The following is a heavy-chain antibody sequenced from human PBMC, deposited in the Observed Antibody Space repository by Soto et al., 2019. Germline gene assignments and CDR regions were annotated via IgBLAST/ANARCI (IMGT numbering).Heavy chain of an antibody. CDR2: INPNSGGT. CDR3: ARGTMYSSSEVGHYYGMDV. D-gene: IGHD6-13*01. J-gene: IGHJ6*02. Sequence: QVQLVQSGAEVKKPGASVKVSCKASGYTFTGYYMHWVRQAPGQGLEWMGWINPNSGGTNYAQKFQGWVTMTSDTSVSTAYMELSRLRSDDTAVYYCARGTMYSSSEVGHYYGMDVWGQGTTVTVSS. V-gene: IGHV1-2*04. CDR1: GYTFTGYY.